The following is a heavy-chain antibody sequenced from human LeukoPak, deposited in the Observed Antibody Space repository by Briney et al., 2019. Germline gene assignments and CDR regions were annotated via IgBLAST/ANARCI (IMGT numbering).Heavy chain of an antibody. CDR2: INPNNGYT. Sequence: ASVKVSCEASGYSFTAYYIRWVRQAPGQGLEWMGWINPNNGYTSLSHRIQGRVTMTRDTSIITAYMELSSLTPDDTGMYYCARGPTLGLDIWGQGTMVTVSS. V-gene: IGHV1-2*02. J-gene: IGHJ3*02. CDR3: ARGPTLGLDI. CDR1: GYSFTAYY.